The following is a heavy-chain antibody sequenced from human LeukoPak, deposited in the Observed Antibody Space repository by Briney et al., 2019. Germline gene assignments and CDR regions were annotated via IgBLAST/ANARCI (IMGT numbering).Heavy chain of an antibody. Sequence: GGSLRLSCAASGFTFSSYWMSWVRQAPGKGLEWVANIKQDGSEKYYADSVKGRFTISRDNVKNSLYLQMNSLRAEDTAVYYCARDKSYSRAGGYWGQGTLVTVSS. CDR3: ARDKSYSRAGGY. CDR1: GFTFSSYW. V-gene: IGHV3-7*01. D-gene: IGHD6-13*01. CDR2: IKQDGSEK. J-gene: IGHJ4*02.